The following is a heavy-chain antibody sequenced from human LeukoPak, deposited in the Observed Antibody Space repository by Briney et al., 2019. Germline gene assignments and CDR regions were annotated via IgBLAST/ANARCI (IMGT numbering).Heavy chain of an antibody. J-gene: IGHJ4*02. CDR3: ASSPPGGPIDY. Sequence: GESLRLSCAASGFSFSSYSMTWVRQAPGPGLGWVSIISRDSRTIVDADSVKGRFTISRDNAKNSLYLQMNSLRAEDTAVYFCASSPPGGPIDYWGQGVLVSVSS. V-gene: IGHV3-21*01. CDR1: GFSFSSYS. CDR2: ISRDSRTI. D-gene: IGHD3-16*01.